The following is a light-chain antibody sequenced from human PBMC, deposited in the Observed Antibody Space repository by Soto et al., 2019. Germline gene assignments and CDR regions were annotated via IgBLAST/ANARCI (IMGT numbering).Light chain of an antibody. Sequence: EIVLTQSPATLSLSPGERATLSCRASQSVSSYLAWYQQKPGQAPRLLIYGASNRATGIPARFSGSGSGTDFTLTIISLEPEDFAVYYCQHRSNWPLTFGGGTKVEIK. J-gene: IGKJ4*01. CDR2: GAS. CDR1: QSVSSY. V-gene: IGKV3-11*01. CDR3: QHRSNWPLT.